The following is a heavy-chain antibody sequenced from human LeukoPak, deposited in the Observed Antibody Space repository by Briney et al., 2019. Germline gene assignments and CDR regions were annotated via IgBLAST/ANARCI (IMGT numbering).Heavy chain of an antibody. CDR1: GGTFSNYA. J-gene: IGHJ6*03. Sequence: SVKVSCKASGGTFSNYAISWVRQAPGQGLEWMGGIIPIFGRANYAQKFQGRVTITTDESTSTAYMELSSLRSEDTAVYYCASVRYCSSTSCPRWNYYMDVWGKGTTVTVSS. V-gene: IGHV1-69*05. CDR2: IIPIFGRA. CDR3: ASVRYCSSTSCPRWNYYMDV. D-gene: IGHD2-2*01.